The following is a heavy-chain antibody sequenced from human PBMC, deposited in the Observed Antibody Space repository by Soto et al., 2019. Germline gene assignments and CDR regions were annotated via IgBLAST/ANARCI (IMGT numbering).Heavy chain of an antibody. J-gene: IGHJ4*02. V-gene: IGHV4-39*01. CDR3: ASTILRYFDWLLPLFDY. CDR1: GGSISSAAYY. CDR2: VYYSGST. Sequence: PSETLSLTCTVSGGSISSAAYYWSWIRQHPGKGLEWIGYVYYSGSTYYNPSLKSRVTISVDTSKNQFSLKLSSVTAADTAVYYCASTILRYFDWLLPLFDYWGQGTLVTLSS. D-gene: IGHD3-9*01.